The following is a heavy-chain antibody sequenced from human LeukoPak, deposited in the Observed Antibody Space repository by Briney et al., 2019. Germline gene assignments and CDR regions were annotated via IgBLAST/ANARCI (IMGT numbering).Heavy chain of an antibody. V-gene: IGHV3-23*01. CDR1: GFTFSSYA. J-gene: IGHJ4*02. D-gene: IGHD3-10*01. CDR3: AKDIYGSGSGDFDY. CDR2: ISGSGGST. Sequence: PGGSLRLSCAASGFTFSSYAMSWVRQSPGKGLEGVSAISGSGGSTYYADSVKGRFTISRDNSKNTLYLQMNSLRAEDTAVYYCAKDIYGSGSGDFDYWGQGTLVTVSS.